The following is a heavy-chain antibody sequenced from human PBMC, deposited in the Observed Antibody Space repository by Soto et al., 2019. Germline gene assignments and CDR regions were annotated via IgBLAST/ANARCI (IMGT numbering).Heavy chain of an antibody. D-gene: IGHD3-9*01. CDR2: IWYDGSNK. J-gene: IGHJ6*02. CDR1: GFTFSSYG. V-gene: IGHV3-33*01. CDR3: ARDWGFSLTGCWGYAMDV. Sequence: GRSLRLSCAASGFTFSSYGMHWVRQAPGKGLEWVAVIWYDGSNKYYADSVKGRFTISRDNSKNTLYLQMNSLRAEDTAVYYCARDWGFSLTGCWGYAMDVWGQGPTLTVFS.